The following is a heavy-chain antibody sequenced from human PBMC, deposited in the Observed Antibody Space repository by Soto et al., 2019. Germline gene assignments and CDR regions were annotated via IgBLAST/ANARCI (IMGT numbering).Heavy chain of an antibody. J-gene: IGHJ4*02. CDR1: GGSISSSTCY. CDR2: FFIGGST. V-gene: IGHV4-39*07. CDR3: ARAQFNILTGYYIDY. Sequence: PSETLSLTCTVSGGSISSSTCYWGWMRQPPGEGLEWIACFFIGGSTYYNPSLKSRVTISVDTSKNQFSLKLRSVTAADTAVYYCARAQFNILTGYYIDYWGQGTLVTVSS. D-gene: IGHD3-9*01.